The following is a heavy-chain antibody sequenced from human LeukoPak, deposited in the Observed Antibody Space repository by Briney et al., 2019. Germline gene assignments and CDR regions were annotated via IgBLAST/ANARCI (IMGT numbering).Heavy chain of an antibody. CDR1: GGSFSGYY. CDR3: ARGRYGGRHDY. V-gene: IGHV4-34*01. CDR2: INHSGST. D-gene: IGHD4-23*01. J-gene: IGHJ4*02. Sequence: SETLSLTCAVYGGSFSGYYWSWICQPPGKGLEWIGEINHSGSTNYNPSLKSRVTISVDTSKNQSSLKLSSVTAADTAVYYCARGRYGGRHDYWGQGTLVTVSS.